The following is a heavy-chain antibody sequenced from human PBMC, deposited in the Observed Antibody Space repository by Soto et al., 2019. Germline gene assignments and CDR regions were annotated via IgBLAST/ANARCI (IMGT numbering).Heavy chain of an antibody. Sequence: WGSLLLSCSASGFTFSSYDMHWVRQGPGKGLEWVSAIGTAGDTNYAGSVKGRFTISRENAKNSLYLQMNSLRAGDTAIYFCARAIGTTLFDYWGQGTLVTVSS. D-gene: IGHD1-1*01. J-gene: IGHJ4*02. CDR1: GFTFSSYD. CDR2: IGTAGDT. CDR3: ARAIGTTLFDY. V-gene: IGHV3-13*04.